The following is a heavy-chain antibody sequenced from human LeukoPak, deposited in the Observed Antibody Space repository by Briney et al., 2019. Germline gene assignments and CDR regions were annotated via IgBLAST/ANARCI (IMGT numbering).Heavy chain of an antibody. CDR2: ITTSNGNT. CDR3: GRVINGFIDY. Sequence: GASVKVSCKASGYTFINYGTSWVRQAPGQGLEWMGWITTSNGNTNYAQKFQGKFTMTTDTSTSTAYMELKSLRSDDTAVYYCGRVINGFIDYWGQGTLVTVSS. J-gene: IGHJ4*02. CDR1: GYTFINYG. D-gene: IGHD2-8*01. V-gene: IGHV1-18*01.